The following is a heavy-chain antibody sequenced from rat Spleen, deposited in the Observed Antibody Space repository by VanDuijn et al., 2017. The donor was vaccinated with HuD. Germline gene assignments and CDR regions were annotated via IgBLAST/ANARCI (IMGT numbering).Heavy chain of an antibody. CDR2: IYKDSSTI. J-gene: IGHJ2*01. CDR3: ARLAGTTVVDYYFNY. V-gene: IGHV4-2*01. Sequence: EVKLVESGGGLVQPGRSLKLSCAASGFNFNDYWMGWVRQAPGKGLEWLGEIYKDSSTINYTPSLKDKFTISRDNAQNTLNLQMSKLGSEDTATYYCARLAGTTVVDYYFNYWSQGVLVTVSS. CDR1: GFNFNDYW. D-gene: IGHD1-1*01.